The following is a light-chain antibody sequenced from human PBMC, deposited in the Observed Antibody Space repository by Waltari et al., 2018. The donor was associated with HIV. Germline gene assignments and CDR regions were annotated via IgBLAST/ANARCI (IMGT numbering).Light chain of an antibody. V-gene: IGLV2-8*01. CDR2: EVS. CDR1: SSDAGVYNY. CDR3: SSYAGSNYYV. J-gene: IGLJ1*01. Sequence: QSALTQPPSASASPGQSVTISCTGTSSDAGVYNYFSWYQQHPGKAPKLMNYEVSKRPSGVPDRFSGSKSGNTASLTVSGLQAEDEADYYCSSYAGSNYYVFGTGTKVTVL.